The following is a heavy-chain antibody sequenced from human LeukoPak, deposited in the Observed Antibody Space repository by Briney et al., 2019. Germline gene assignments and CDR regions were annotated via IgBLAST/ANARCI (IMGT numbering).Heavy chain of an antibody. CDR3: ANLCGSGSYYNVLYRSNSLDVLDY. Sequence: PGGSLRLSCAASGFTFSSYAMHWVRQAPGKGLEWVAVISYDGSNKYYADSVKGRFTISRDNSKNTLYLQMNSLRAEDTAVYYCANLCGSGSYYNVLYRSNSLDVLDYWGQGTLVTVSS. V-gene: IGHV3-30-3*01. D-gene: IGHD3-10*01. CDR2: ISYDGSNK. CDR1: GFTFSSYA. J-gene: IGHJ4*02.